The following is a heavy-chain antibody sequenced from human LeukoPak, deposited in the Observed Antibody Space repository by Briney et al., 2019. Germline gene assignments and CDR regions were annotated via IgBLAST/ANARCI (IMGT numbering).Heavy chain of an antibody. CDR1: GGFINSHY. J-gene: IGHJ5*01. CDR3: ARDGDSGGWFDS. Sequence: SETLSLTCTVSGGFINSHYWSWIRQPPGKGLECIGYIYYSGSTKYNPSLNSRATISLDTSKSQFFLKLTSVTAADTAVYYCARDGDSGGWFDSWGQGALVTVSS. D-gene: IGHD6-25*01. CDR2: IYYSGST. V-gene: IGHV4-59*11.